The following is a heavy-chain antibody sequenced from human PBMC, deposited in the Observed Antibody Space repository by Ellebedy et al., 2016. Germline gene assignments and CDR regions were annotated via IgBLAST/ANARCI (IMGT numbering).Heavy chain of an antibody. CDR1: GFTFSSYA. CDR2: ISYDGSNK. J-gene: IGHJ4*02. V-gene: IGHV3-30-3*01. CDR3: ARDDSNWFSSSIDY. D-gene: IGHD6-6*01. Sequence: GGSLRLSXAVSGFTFSSYAMHWVRQAPGKGLEWVAVISYDGSNKYYADSVKGRFTISRDNSKNTLYLQMNSLRAEDTAVYYCARDDSNWFSSSIDYWGQGTLVTVSS.